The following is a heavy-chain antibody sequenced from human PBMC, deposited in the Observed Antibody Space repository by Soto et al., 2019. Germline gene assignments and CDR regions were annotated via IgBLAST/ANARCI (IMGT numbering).Heavy chain of an antibody. CDR2: INPNSGGT. V-gene: IGHV1-2*02. CDR1: GYTFTGYY. D-gene: IGHD2-15*01. J-gene: IGHJ6*02. Sequence: ASVKVSCEASGYTFTGYYIHWVRQAPGQGLEWMGWINPNSGGTNYAQKFQGRVTMTRDTSISTAYMELSRLRSDDTAVYYCAREVDEIRVLGMDVWGQGTTVTVS. CDR3: AREVDEIRVLGMDV.